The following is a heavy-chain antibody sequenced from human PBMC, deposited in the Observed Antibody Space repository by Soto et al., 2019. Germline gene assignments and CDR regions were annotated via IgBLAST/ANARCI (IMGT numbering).Heavy chain of an antibody. CDR2: IYYSGST. CDR3: ARGGLGYIDY. J-gene: IGHJ4*02. V-gene: IGHV4-39*07. CDR1: GGSISSSSYY. Sequence: SETLSLTCTVSGGSISSSSYYWGWIRQPPGKGLEWIGSIYYSGSTYYNPSLKSRVTISVDTSKNQFSLKLSSVTAADTAVYYCARGGLGYIDYWGQGTLVTVSS. D-gene: IGHD6-13*01.